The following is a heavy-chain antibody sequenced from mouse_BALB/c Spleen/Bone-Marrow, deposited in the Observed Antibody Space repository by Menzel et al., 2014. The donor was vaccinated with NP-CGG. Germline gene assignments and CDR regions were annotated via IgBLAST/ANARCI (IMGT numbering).Heavy chain of an antibody. CDR2: ISSGGSYT. J-gene: IGHJ2*01. CDR1: GFTFTSYG. D-gene: IGHD4-1*01. CDR3: ARLGRDYFDY. Sequence: DVMLVESGGDLVKPGGSLKLSCAASGFTFTSYGMSWVRQTPDKRLEWVATISSGGSYTYYPDSVKGRFTISRDNAKNTLYLQMSSLKSEDTAMYYCARLGRDYFDYWCQGTTLTVSS. V-gene: IGHV5-6*02.